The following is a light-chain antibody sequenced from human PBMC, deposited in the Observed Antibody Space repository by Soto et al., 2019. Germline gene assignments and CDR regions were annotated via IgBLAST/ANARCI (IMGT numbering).Light chain of an antibody. J-gene: IGKJ1*01. V-gene: IGKV3-15*01. CDR2: GAS. CDR3: QQYNNLPPERT. Sequence: EIVMTQSPATLSVSPGERATLSCRASQSVSSNLAWYQQKPGQAPRLLIYGASTRATGIPARFSGSGSGTEFTLTISILQSEDFAIYFCQQYNNLPPERTFGQGTKVEIK. CDR1: QSVSSN.